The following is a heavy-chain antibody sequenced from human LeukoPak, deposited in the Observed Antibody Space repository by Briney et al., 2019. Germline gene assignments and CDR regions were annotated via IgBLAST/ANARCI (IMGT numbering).Heavy chain of an antibody. D-gene: IGHD3-10*01. CDR3: ARGGYGSGSYAAAHLPDPSNGMDV. V-gene: IGHV4-34*01. CDR2: INHSGST. Sequence: SETLTLTCAVYGGSFSGYYWSWIRQPPGKGLEWIGEINHSGSTNYSPSLKSRVTISVDTSKNQFSLKLSAVTAADTAVYYCARGGYGSGSYAAAHLPDPSNGMDVWGQGTTVTVSS. J-gene: IGHJ6*02. CDR1: GGSFSGYY.